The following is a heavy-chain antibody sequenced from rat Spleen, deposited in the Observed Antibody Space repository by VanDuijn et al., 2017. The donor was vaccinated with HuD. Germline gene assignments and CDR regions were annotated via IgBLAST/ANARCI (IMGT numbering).Heavy chain of an antibody. V-gene: IGHV3-3*01. CDR3: ARWVIYNSPFDY. Sequence: VQLQESGPGLVKPSQSLSLTCSVAAYSITSSYRWNWIRKFPENKLEWMGYINSAGTTNYNPSLKSRISISRDTSKNQFFLQVNSVTTEDTATYYCARWVIYNSPFDYWGQGVMVTVSS. J-gene: IGHJ2*01. D-gene: IGHD4-3*01. CDR2: INSAGTT. CDR1: AYSITSSYR.